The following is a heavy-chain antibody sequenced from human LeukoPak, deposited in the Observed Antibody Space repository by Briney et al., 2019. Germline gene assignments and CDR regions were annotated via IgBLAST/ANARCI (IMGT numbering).Heavy chain of an antibody. CDR3: ARVYDTYYFDY. J-gene: IGHJ4*02. V-gene: IGHV4-38-2*02. CDR1: GYSISSGYY. CDR2: IYHSRST. D-gene: IGHD2/OR15-2a*01. Sequence: SETLSLTCTVSGYSISSGYYWGWIRQPPGKGLEWIGSIYHSRSTYYNPSLKSRVTISVDTSKNQFSLKLSSVTAADTAVYYCARVYDTYYFDYWGQGTLVTVSS.